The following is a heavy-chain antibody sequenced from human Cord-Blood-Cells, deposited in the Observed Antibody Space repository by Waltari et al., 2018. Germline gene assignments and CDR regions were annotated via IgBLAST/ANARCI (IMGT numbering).Heavy chain of an antibody. CDR3: AKVTTDYYYMDV. Sequence: EVQLLESGGGLVQPGGSLRLSCAASGFTFSSYAMSWVRQAPGKGLEGVSAISGSGGSTYYADSVKGRFTISRDNSKNTLYLQMNSLRAEDTAVYYCAKVTTDYYYMDVWGKGTTVTVSS. CDR1: GFTFSSYA. D-gene: IGHD4-17*01. V-gene: IGHV3-23*01. CDR2: ISGSGGST. J-gene: IGHJ6*03.